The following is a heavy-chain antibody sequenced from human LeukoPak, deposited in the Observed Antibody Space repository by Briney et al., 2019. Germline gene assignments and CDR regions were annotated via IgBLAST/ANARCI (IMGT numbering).Heavy chain of an antibody. V-gene: IGHV3-30*18. CDR1: GFMFSDYG. D-gene: IGHD2-21*01. Sequence: HPGGSLRLSCAASGFMFSDYGMHWVRQAPGKGLEWVAVISSDGSIIYYADSVKGRFTISRDNSKNTLHLQMNSLRPDDTAVYYCAKDGPYCGGITCYFRYFDLWGRGTLVTVSS. CDR3: AKDGPYCGGITCYFRYFDL. J-gene: IGHJ2*01. CDR2: ISSDGSII.